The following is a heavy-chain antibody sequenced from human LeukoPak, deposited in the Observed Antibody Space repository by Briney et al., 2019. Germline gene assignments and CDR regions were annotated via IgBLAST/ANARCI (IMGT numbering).Heavy chain of an antibody. Sequence: SETLSLTCTVSGGSISSSSYYWGWIRQPPGKGLEWIGSIYYSGSTYYNPSLKSRVTISVDTSKNQFSLKLSSVTAADTAVYYCARRGGRPYDYVWGSYRKNWFDPWGQGTLVTVSS. D-gene: IGHD3-16*02. CDR2: IYYSGST. CDR1: GGSISSSSYY. V-gene: IGHV4-39*07. CDR3: ARRGGRPYDYVWGSYRKNWFDP. J-gene: IGHJ5*02.